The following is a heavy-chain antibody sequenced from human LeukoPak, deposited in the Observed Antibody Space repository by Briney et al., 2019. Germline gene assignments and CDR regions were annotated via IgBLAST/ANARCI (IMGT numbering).Heavy chain of an antibody. CDR3: AKSDAFDI. Sequence: SETLSLTCTVSGDSISRQYWSWIRQPAGKGLEWIGRIYTRGNVTYNPSLKSRVTMSGDTSKNQLSLRLTSVTAADTAVYYCAKSDAFDIWGQGAMVTVSS. CDR2: IYTRGNV. V-gene: IGHV4-4*07. CDR1: GDSISRQY. J-gene: IGHJ3*02.